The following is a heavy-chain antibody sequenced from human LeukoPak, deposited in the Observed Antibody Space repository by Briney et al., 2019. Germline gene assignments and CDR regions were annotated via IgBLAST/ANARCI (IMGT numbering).Heavy chain of an antibody. J-gene: IGHJ4*02. CDR3: ARGRWLQLPDY. D-gene: IGHD5-24*01. CDR2: IYYSGST. Sequence: PSETLSLTCTVSGGSISNYFWSLIRQPPGKGLEWIGYIYYSGSTDYNPSLKSRVTISIDTSKNQFSLKLSSVTAADTAVYYCARGRWLQLPDYWGQGTLVTVSS. V-gene: IGHV4-59*08. CDR1: GGSISNYF.